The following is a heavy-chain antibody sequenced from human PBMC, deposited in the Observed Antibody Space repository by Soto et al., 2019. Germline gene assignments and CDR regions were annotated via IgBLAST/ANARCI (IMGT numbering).Heavy chain of an antibody. CDR2: IKSKTDGGTK. D-gene: IGHD2-2*01. V-gene: IGHV3-15*01. CDR3: KTGHCSSTSCYADDAFDI. J-gene: IGHJ3*02. CDR1: GFTFSNAW. Sequence: GGSLRLSCAASGFTFSNAWMSWVRQAPGKGLEWVGRIKSKTDGGTKDYPAPVKGRFTISRDDSKNTLYLQMNSLKTEDTAVYYCKTGHCSSTSCYADDAFDIGGQGTMVT.